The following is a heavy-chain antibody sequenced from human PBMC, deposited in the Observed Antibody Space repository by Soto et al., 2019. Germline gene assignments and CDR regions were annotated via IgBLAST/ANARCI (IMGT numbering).Heavy chain of an antibody. CDR2: INPNSGGT. J-gene: IGHJ5*02. D-gene: IGHD2-15*01. V-gene: IGHV1-2*04. Sequence: GASVKVSCKASGYTFTGYYMHWVRQAPGQGLEWMGWINPNSGGTNYAQKFQGWVTMTRDTSISTAYMELSRLRSDDTAVYYCVRADSVRVLGYCSGGSCPEFWFDPWGQGTLVTVSS. CDR3: VRADSVRVLGYCSGGSCPEFWFDP. CDR1: GYTFTGYY.